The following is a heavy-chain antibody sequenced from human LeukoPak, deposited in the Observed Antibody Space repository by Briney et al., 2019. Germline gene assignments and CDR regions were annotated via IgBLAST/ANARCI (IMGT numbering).Heavy chain of an antibody. D-gene: IGHD2-21*02. CDR1: GCTLTELS. CDR3: ATSIVVVTGSDY. J-gene: IGHJ4*02. Sequence: ASVKVSCKVSGCTLTELSMHWVRQAPGKGLEWMGGFDPEDGETIYAQKFQGRVTMTEDTSTDTAYMELSSLRSEDTAVYYCATSIVVVTGSDYWGQGTLVTVSS. CDR2: FDPEDGET. V-gene: IGHV1-24*01.